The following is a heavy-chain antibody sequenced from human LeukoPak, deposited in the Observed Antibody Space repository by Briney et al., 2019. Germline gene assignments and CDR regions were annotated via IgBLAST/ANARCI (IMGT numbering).Heavy chain of an antibody. CDR2: INPNTGAI. CDR1: GYTFTGYY. Sequence: ASVKVSCTTSGYTFTGYYIHWVRQAPGQGLEWLGWINPNTGAINYAQKFQGRVTTTRDTSISTAYMELSSLRSDDTAVYYCARDVSSVATAAPGHWGVDVWGQGTTVTVSS. V-gene: IGHV1-2*02. CDR3: ARDVSSVATAAPGHWGVDV. D-gene: IGHD6-13*01. J-gene: IGHJ6*02.